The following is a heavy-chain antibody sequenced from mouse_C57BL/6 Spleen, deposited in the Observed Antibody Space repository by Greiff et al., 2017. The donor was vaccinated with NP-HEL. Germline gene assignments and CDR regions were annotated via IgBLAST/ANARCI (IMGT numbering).Heavy chain of an antibody. V-gene: IGHV1-4*01. CDR1: GYTFTSYT. CDR3: ARGETAQVYFDY. J-gene: IGHJ2*01. D-gene: IGHD3-2*02. Sequence: QVQLQQSGAELARPGASVKMSCKASGYTFTSYTMHWVKQRPGQGLEWIGYINPSSGYTKYNQKFKDKATLTADKSSSTAYMQLSSLTSEDSAVYYCARGETAQVYFDYWGQGTTLTVSS. CDR2: INPSSGYT.